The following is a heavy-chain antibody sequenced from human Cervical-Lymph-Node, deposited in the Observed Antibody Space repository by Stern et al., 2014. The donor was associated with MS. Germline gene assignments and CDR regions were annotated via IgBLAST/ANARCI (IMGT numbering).Heavy chain of an antibody. Sequence: QVTLRESGPALVRPTQTLTLTCTFSGFSLTTTGIRVSWIHQPPGKALEWLARIDWDDSTFYSTSRRTRLIISKDTSKNQVVLTMTNVDPADTATYYCARTPTYRFAFDVWGQGTVVIVSS. J-gene: IGHJ3*01. D-gene: IGHD3-10*01. CDR1: GFSLTTTGIR. CDR3: ARTPTYRFAFDV. CDR2: IDWDDST. V-gene: IGHV2-70*04.